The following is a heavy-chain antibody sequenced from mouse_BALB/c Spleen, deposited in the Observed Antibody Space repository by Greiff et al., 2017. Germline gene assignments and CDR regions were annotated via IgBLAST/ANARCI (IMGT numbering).Heavy chain of an antibody. V-gene: IGHV2-9-2*01. CDR1: GFSLTSYD. Sequence: VQRVESGPGLVAPSQSLSITCTVSGFSLTSYDISWIRQPPGKGLEWLGVIWTGGGTNYNSAFMSRLSISKDNSKSQVFLKMNSLQTDDTAIYYCVRDHSSYWYFDVWGAGTTVTVSS. D-gene: IGHD1-1*01. CDR2: IWTGGGT. J-gene: IGHJ1*01. CDR3: VRDHSSYWYFDV.